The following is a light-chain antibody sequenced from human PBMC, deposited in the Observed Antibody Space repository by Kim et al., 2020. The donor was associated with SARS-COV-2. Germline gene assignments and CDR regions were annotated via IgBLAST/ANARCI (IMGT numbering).Light chain of an antibody. V-gene: IGLV7-43*01. CDR2: STN. CDR3: LLYFGGAQHYV. Sequence: GTVTLTCSSSTGAVTSTYYPNWFQQSPGHAPRSLIYSTNNIHSWTPARFSGSLLGGKAALTLSGVQPEDEADYYCLLYFGGAQHYVFRTGTKVTVL. J-gene: IGLJ1*01. CDR1: TGAVTSTYY.